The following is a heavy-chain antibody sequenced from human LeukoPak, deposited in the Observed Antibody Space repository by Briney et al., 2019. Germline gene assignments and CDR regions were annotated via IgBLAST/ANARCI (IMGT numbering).Heavy chain of an antibody. J-gene: IGHJ4*02. CDR2: INPSGGST. D-gene: IGHD2-21*02. Sequence: ASVKVSCKASGYTFTSYYMHWVRQAPGQGLEWMGIINPSGGSTSYAQKFQGRVTMTRDTSTSTVYTELSSLRSEDTAVYYCARGSYVVVTAHTFDYWGQGTLVTVSS. CDR3: ARGSYVVVTAHTFDY. V-gene: IGHV1-46*01. CDR1: GYTFTSYY.